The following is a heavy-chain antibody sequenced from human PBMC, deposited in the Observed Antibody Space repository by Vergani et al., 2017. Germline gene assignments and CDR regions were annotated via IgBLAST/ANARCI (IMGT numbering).Heavy chain of an antibody. D-gene: IGHD6-13*01. V-gene: IGHV4-61*02. J-gene: IGHJ6*02. CDR1: GGPISSCSYY. CDR3: ARDPLYSTTWPFLLLDMDV. Sequence: QVQLQESGPGLVRPSQTLSLTCTVSGGPISSCSYYWSLFRQPAGKGLEWIGRFYTGGGTSYNPSLKSRVTLSVDTSKNQFSLQLSSVTASDTAVYYCARDPLYSTTWPFLLLDMDVWGQGTTVTVSS. CDR2: FYTGGGT.